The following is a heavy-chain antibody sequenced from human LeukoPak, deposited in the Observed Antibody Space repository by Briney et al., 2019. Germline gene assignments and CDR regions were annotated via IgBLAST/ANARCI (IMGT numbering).Heavy chain of an antibody. CDR2: VFSRGTT. V-gene: IGHV4-4*07. CDR3: ARGRYDNLTGHLARLDV. CDR1: GGSISSYY. D-gene: IGHD3-9*01. J-gene: IGHJ6*02. Sequence: SETLSLTCTVSGGSISSYYWSWIRQPAGKGLEWVGRVFSRGTTNYNPSLKSRVTVSLDTSKNQFSLRLSSVTAADTAVYYCARGRYDNLTGHLARLDVWGQGTTVIVSS.